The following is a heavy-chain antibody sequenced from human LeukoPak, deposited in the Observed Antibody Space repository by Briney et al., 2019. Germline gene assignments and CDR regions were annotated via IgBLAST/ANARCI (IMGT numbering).Heavy chain of an antibody. D-gene: IGHD2-2*01. CDR3: ARSEDIVVVPAASGFDY. J-gene: IGHJ4*02. CDR2: ISSSSSTI. Sequence: GGSLGLSCAASGFTFSSYSMNWVRQAPGKGLEWVSYISSSSSTIYYADSVKGRFTISRDNAKNALYLQMNSLRDEDTAVYYCARSEDIVVVPAASGFDYWGQGTLVTVSS. CDR1: GFTFSSYS. V-gene: IGHV3-48*02.